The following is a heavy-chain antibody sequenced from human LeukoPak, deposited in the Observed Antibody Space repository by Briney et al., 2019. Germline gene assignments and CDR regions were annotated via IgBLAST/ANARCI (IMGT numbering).Heavy chain of an antibody. CDR1: GGSFSGYY. CDR3: ARDRYPWGSSWPWYFDL. Sequence: PSETLSLTCAVYGGSFSGYYWSWIRQPPGKGLEWIGEINHSGSTNYNPSLKSRVTISVDTPKNQFSLKLSSVTAADTAVYYCARDRYPWGSSWPWYFDLWGRGTLVTVSS. CDR2: INHSGST. D-gene: IGHD6-13*01. J-gene: IGHJ2*01. V-gene: IGHV4-34*01.